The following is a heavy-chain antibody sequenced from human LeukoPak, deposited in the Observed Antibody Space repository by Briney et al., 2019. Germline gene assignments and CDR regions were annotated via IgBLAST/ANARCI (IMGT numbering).Heavy chain of an antibody. Sequence: ASVKVSCKASGYTFTGYYMNWVRQAPGQGLEWMGWISPDSGGTHYAQKFQGRVTMTRDTSISTAYMELSRLRSDDTAVYYCARGSAGRPYYFDYWGQGTLVTVSS. CDR2: ISPDSGGT. J-gene: IGHJ4*02. CDR3: ARGSAGRPYYFDY. V-gene: IGHV1-2*02. CDR1: GYTFTGYY.